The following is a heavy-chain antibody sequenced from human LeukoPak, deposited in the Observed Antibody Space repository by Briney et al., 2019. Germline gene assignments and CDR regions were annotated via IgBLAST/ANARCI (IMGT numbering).Heavy chain of an antibody. CDR3: ARLLYGSGRVIINWFDP. J-gene: IGHJ5*02. Sequence: SVKVSCXASGGTFSSYAISWVRQAPGQGLEWMAGIIPIFGTANYAQKFQGRVTITADESTSTAYMELSSLRSEDTAVYYCARLLYGSGRVIINWFDPWGQGTLVTVSS. CDR2: IIPIFGTA. D-gene: IGHD3-10*01. V-gene: IGHV1-69*13. CDR1: GGTFSSYA.